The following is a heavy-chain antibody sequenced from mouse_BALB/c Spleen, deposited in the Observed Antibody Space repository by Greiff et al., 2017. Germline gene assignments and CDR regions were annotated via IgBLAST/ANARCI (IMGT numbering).Heavy chain of an antibody. CDR3: GLRRRGYYAMDY. D-gene: IGHD2-2*01. V-gene: IGHV14-3*02. CDR1: GFNIKDTY. J-gene: IGHJ4*01. Sequence: EVQLQQSGAELVKPGASVKLSCTASGFNIKDTYMHWVKQRPEQGLEWIGRIDPANGNTKYDPKFQGKATITADTSSNTAYLQLSSLTSEDTAVYYGGLRRRGYYAMDYWGQGTSVTVSS. CDR2: IDPANGNT.